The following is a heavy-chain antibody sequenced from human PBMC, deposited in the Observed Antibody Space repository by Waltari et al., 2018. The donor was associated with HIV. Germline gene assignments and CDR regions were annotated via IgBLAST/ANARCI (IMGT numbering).Heavy chain of an antibody. V-gene: IGHV3-53*01. J-gene: IGHJ5*02. Sequence: AESGGRLIQPGGSLGLSFPASNFSVSGKHVAWIRQAPGGSLEWVAVIYPDDTTHYADSVIGRFTISRAKSRTTVLLLMNGLFVDDTATYFCATGVRYYGPWGQGTRVTVSS. CDR3: ATGVRYYGP. CDR2: IYPDDTT. CDR1: NFSVSGKH. D-gene: IGHD3-10*01.